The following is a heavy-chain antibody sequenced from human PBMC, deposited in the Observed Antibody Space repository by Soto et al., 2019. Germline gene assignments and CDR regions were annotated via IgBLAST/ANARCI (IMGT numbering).Heavy chain of an antibody. V-gene: IGHV4-30-4*01. Sequence: KASETLSLTCTVSGGSISSGDYYWSWIRQPPGKGLEWIGYIYYSGSTYYNPSLKSRVTISVDTSKNQFSLKLSSVTAADTAVYYCAREDYGDHLFDYWGQGTLVTVSS. CDR3: AREDYGDHLFDY. CDR2: IYYSGST. CDR1: GGSISSGDYY. D-gene: IGHD4-17*01. J-gene: IGHJ4*02.